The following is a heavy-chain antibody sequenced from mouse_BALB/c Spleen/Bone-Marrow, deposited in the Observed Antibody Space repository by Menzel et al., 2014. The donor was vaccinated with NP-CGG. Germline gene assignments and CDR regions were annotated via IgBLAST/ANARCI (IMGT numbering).Heavy chain of an antibody. Sequence: EVKLVESGGDLVKPGGSLRLSCAASGFTFCDYYMYWIRQTPEKRLEWVATISDGGSYTNYADSVKGRFTISRDNAKNNLYLQMSSLKSEDTAMYYCTRGLGWFGYWGQGTLVTVSA. CDR3: TRGLGWFGY. J-gene: IGHJ3*01. V-gene: IGHV5-4*02. D-gene: IGHD4-1*01. CDR1: GFTFCDYY. CDR2: ISDGGSYT.